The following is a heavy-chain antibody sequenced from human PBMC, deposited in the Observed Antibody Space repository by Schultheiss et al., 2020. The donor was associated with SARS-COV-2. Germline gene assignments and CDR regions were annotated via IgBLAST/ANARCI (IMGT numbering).Heavy chain of an antibody. CDR1: GYSFTDYY. D-gene: IGHD2/OR15-2a*01. CDR3: ARILTSASTRVDY. CDR2: ISGYNGNT. Sequence: ASVKVSCKATGYSFTDYYIHWVRQAPGQGLEWMGWISGYNGNTNYAQKFQGRVTMTTDTSTSTAYMELRSLTSDDTAVYYCARILTSASTRVDYWGQGTLVTVSS. V-gene: IGHV1-18*04. J-gene: IGHJ4*02.